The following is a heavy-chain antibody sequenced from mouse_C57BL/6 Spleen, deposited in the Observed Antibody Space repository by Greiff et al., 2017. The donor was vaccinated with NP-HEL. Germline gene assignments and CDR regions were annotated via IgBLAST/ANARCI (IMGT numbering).Heavy chain of an antibody. D-gene: IGHD2-3*01. J-gene: IGHJ3*01. Sequence: QVQLQHSGAELAKPGASVKLSCKASGYTFTSYWMPWVKQRPGQGLEWIGYINPSSGYTKYNQKFKDKVTLTADKSSSTVYMQLSSLTYEDSAVYYCARDDGYYVSWFAYWGQGTLVTVSA. CDR3: ARDDGYYVSWFAY. CDR1: GYTFTSYW. V-gene: IGHV1-7*01. CDR2: INPSSGYT.